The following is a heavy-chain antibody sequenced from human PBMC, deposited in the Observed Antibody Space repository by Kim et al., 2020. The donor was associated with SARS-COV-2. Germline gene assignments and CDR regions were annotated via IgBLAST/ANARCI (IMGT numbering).Heavy chain of an antibody. J-gene: IGHJ4*02. CDR3: TSLDY. CDR2: KANSYAT. V-gene: IGHV3-73*01. Sequence: KANSYATAYAASGKGRFTISRDDSKNTAYLQMNSLKTEDTAVYYCTSLDYWGQGTLVTVSS.